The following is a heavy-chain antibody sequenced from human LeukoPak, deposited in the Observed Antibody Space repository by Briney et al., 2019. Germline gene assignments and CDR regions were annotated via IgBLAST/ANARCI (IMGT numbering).Heavy chain of an antibody. J-gene: IGHJ3*02. D-gene: IGHD2-2*01. V-gene: IGHV1-18*01. CDR2: VSAYNGNT. CDR3: ARVMGCSSTSCSSTVYDAFDI. CDR1: GYTFTSYG. Sequence: ASVKVSCKASGYTFTSYGISWVRQAPGQGLEWMGWVSAYNGNTNYAQKLQGRVTMTTDTSTSTAYMELRSLRSDDTAVYYCARVMGCSSTSCSSTVYDAFDIWGQGTMVTVSS.